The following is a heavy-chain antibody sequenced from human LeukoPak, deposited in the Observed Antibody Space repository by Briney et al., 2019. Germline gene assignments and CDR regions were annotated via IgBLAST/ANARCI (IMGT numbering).Heavy chain of an antibody. J-gene: IGHJ6*03. CDR3: ARDGEYSSGWYYYYYMDV. V-gene: IGHV4-61*09. CDR2: IYTSGST. CDR1: GGSISSGSYY. Sequence: PSQTLSLTCTVSGGSISSGSYYWSWIRQPAGKGLEWIGHIYTSGSTNYNPSLKSRVTMSVDTSKNQFSLKLSSVTAADTAVYYCARDGEYSSGWYYYYYMDVWGKGTTVTISS. D-gene: IGHD6-19*01.